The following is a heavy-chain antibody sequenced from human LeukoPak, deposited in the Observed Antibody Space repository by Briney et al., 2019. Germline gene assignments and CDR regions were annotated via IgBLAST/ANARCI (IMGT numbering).Heavy chain of an antibody. Sequence: GGSLRLSCAASGFTFSSYAMSWVRQAPGKGLEWVSAISGSGGSTYYADSVKGRFTISRDDAKNSLFLQMNSLRAEDTAVYYCARTIGRGPGGYFDYWGQGTLVTVSS. CDR2: ISGSGGST. CDR1: GFTFSSYA. J-gene: IGHJ4*02. V-gene: IGHV3-23*01. CDR3: ARTIGRGPGGYFDY. D-gene: IGHD3-9*01.